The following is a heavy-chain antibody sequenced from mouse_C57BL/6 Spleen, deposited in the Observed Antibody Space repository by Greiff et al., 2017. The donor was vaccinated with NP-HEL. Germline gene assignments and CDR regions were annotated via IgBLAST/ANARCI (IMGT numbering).Heavy chain of an antibody. D-gene: IGHD1-1*01. CDR2: IWRGGST. Sequence: VKLQESGPGLVQPSQSLSITCTVSGFSLTSYGVHWVRQSPGKGLEWLGVIWRGGSTDYNAAVMSRLSITKDNSKSQVFFKMNSLQADDTAIYYCARTVVAGDYYAMDYWGQGTSVTVSS. J-gene: IGHJ4*01. CDR3: ARTVVAGDYYAMDY. V-gene: IGHV2-5*01. CDR1: GFSLTSYG.